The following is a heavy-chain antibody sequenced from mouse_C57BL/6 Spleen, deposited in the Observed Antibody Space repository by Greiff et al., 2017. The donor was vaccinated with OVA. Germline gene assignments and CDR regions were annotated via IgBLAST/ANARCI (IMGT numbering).Heavy chain of an antibody. CDR1: GYTFTNYW. CDR3: ARRGSSSYYYAMDY. CDR2: IYPGGGYT. Sequence: SGAELVRPGTSVKMSCKASGYTFTNYWIGCAKQRPGHGLEWIGDIYPGGGYTNYNEKFKGKATLTADKSSSTAYMQFSSLTSEDSAIYYCARRGSSSYYYAMDYWGQGTSVTVSS. J-gene: IGHJ4*01. V-gene: IGHV1-63*01. D-gene: IGHD1-1*01.